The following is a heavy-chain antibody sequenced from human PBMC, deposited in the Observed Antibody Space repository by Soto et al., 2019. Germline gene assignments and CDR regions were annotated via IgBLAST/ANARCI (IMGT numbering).Heavy chain of an antibody. CDR3: ARRNSYNWNRQYYYYGMDV. Sequence: SETLSLTCTVSGCSISSSSYYWGWIRQPPGKGLEWIGSIYYSGSTYYNPSLKSRVTISVDTSKNQFSLKLSSVTAADTAVYYCARRNSYNWNRQYYYYGMDVWGQGTTVTVSS. D-gene: IGHD1-20*01. CDR2: IYYSGST. J-gene: IGHJ6*02. V-gene: IGHV4-39*01. CDR1: GCSISSSSYY.